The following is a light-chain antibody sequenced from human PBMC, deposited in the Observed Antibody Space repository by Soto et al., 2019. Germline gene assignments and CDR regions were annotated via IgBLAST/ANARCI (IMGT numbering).Light chain of an antibody. CDR2: AAS. Sequence: DIQMTQSPASMSASVGDRVTVTCRASQNIGNYLNWYQQQPGKAPKLLIYAASTLQSGVPSRFSGSGSGTDFTLTISSLQPEDFATYYCQQSSGIPYTFGQGTKAEIK. CDR3: QQSSGIPYT. V-gene: IGKV1-39*01. J-gene: IGKJ2*01. CDR1: QNIGNY.